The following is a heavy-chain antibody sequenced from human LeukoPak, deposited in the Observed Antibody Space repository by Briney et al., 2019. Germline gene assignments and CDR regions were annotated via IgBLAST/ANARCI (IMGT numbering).Heavy chain of an antibody. D-gene: IGHD6-13*01. CDR3: ARDQQLVPEYYFDY. CDR2: IHYSGNT. V-gene: IGHV4-30-4*01. CDR1: GGSSRSGDYF. Sequence: SETLSLTCAVSGGSSRSGDYFWSWIRQPPGKGLEWIGHIHYSGNTYYNPSLKSRVSISVDTSKNQFSLKLSSVTAADTAVYYCARDQQLVPEYYFDYWGQGTLVTVSS. J-gene: IGHJ4*02.